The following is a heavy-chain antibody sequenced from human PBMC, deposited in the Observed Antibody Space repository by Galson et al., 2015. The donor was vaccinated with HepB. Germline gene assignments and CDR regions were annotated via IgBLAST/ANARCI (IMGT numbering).Heavy chain of an antibody. D-gene: IGHD3-10*01. CDR2: TYYRSKWYN. CDR3: ARDVRAPGTAMVRGIDY. J-gene: IGHJ4*02. CDR1: GDSVSSNSAA. Sequence: CAISGDSVSSNSAAWNWIRQSPSRGLEWLGRTYYRSKWYNDYAVSVKSRITINPDTSKNQFSLQLNSVTPEDTAVYYCARDVRAPGTAMVRGIDYWGQGTLVTVSS. V-gene: IGHV6-1*01.